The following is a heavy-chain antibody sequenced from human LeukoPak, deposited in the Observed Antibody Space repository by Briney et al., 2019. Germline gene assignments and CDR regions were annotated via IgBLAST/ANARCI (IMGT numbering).Heavy chain of an antibody. Sequence: GGSLRLSCAASGFTFSSYSMNWVRQAPGKGLEWVSSISSSSSYIYYADSVKGRFTISRDNAKNSLYLQMNNLRAEDTAVYYCARDQGWYLDYWGQGTLVTVSS. CDR2: ISSSSSYI. J-gene: IGHJ4*02. D-gene: IGHD6-19*01. CDR1: GFTFSSYS. CDR3: ARDQGWYLDY. V-gene: IGHV3-21*01.